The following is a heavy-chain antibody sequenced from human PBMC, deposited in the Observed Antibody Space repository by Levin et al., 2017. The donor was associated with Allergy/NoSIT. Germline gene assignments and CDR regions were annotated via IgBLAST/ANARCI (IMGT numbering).Heavy chain of an antibody. V-gene: IGHV3-23*01. D-gene: IGHD5-18*01. CDR1: GFTFSSYA. CDR2: ISGSGGGT. Sequence: PGGSLRLSCAASGFTFSSYAMSWVRQAPGKGLEWVSAISGSGGGTYYADSVKGRFTISRDNSKNTLYLQMNSLRAEDTAVYYCAKDGPYSYGFGGYYFDYWGQGTLVTGYS. J-gene: IGHJ4*02. CDR3: AKDGPYSYGFGGYYFDY.